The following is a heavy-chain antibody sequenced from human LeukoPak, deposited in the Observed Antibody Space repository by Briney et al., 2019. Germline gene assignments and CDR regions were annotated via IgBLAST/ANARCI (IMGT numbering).Heavy chain of an antibody. J-gene: IGHJ6*03. CDR3: ARVPLLWFGGNYYYYMDV. D-gene: IGHD3-10*01. CDR2: ITPSGDTS. CDR1: AFIFGAHG. Sequence: PGGSLRLSCEGPAFIFGAHGINWVRQPAGKGREWGAGITPSGDTSYYADSVRGRFTISRHNSKTTLYLQMNSLRAEDPAVYYCARVPLLWFGGNYYYYMDVWGKGTTVTISS. V-gene: IGHV3-23*01.